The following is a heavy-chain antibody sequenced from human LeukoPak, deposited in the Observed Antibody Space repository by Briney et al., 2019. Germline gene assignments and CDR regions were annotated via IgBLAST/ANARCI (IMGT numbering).Heavy chain of an antibody. CDR2: IYYSGST. CDR1: GGSIGSSSYY. CDR3: APRGYYYDSSGYEFDY. D-gene: IGHD3-22*01. V-gene: IGHV4-39*07. J-gene: IGHJ4*02. Sequence: SETLSLTCTVSGGSIGSSSYYWGWIRQPPGKGLEWIGSIYYSGSTYYNPSLKSRVTISVDTSKNQFSLKLSSVTAADTAVYYCAPRGYYYDSSGYEFDYWGQGTLVTVSS.